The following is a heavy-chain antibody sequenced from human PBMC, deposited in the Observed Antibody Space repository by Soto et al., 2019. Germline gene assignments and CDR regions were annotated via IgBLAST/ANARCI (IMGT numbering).Heavy chain of an antibody. J-gene: IGHJ1*01. CDR1: GGSISSDDYY. CDR3: ARDLDGLHDDTSGPFPRPG. Sequence: PSETLSLTCTVSGGSISSDDYYWSWIRQAPGRGLEWIGYIHSSGSIYYNPSLKSRATMSIDKAWNQFSLKVSSVTVADTAVYYCARDLDGLHDDTSGPFPRPGWGQGTLVTVSS. D-gene: IGHD3-22*01. V-gene: IGHV4-30-4*01. CDR2: IHSSGSI.